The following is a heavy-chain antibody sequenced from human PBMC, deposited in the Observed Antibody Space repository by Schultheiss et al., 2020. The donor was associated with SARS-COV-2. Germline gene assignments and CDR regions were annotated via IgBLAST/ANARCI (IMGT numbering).Heavy chain of an antibody. Sequence: SETLSLTCTVSGGSISSSSYYWGWIRQPPGKGLEWIGYIYYSGSTNYNPSLKSRVTISVDTSKNQFSLKLSSVTAADTAVYYCARASRRRFTMVRGDYFDSWGQGTLVTVSS. D-gene: IGHD3-10*01. CDR3: ARASRRRFTMVRGDYFDS. J-gene: IGHJ4*02. CDR2: IYYSGST. V-gene: IGHV4-61*05. CDR1: GGSISSSSYY.